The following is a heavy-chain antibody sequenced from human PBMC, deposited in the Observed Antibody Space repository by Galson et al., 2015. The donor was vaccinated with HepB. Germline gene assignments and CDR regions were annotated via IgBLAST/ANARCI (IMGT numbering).Heavy chain of an antibody. CDR3: ARPGKSGYSGYVGWFDP. V-gene: IGHV3-30*04. CDR1: GFTFSSYA. J-gene: IGHJ5*02. CDR2: ISYDGSNK. D-gene: IGHD5-12*01. Sequence: LRLSCAASGFTFSSYAMHWVRQAPGKGLEWVAVISYDGSNKYYADSVKGRFTISRDNSKNTLYLQMNSLRAEDTAVYYCARPGKSGYSGYVGWFDPWGQGTLVTVSS.